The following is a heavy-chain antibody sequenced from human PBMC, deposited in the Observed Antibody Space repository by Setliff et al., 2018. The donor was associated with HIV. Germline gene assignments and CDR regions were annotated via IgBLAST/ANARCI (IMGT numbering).Heavy chain of an antibody. V-gene: IGHV4-34*01. CDR2: IDQSGST. D-gene: IGHD2-2*01. J-gene: IGHJ5*02. CDR3: ARGRGGYCSSVSCYEADH. CDR1: GGSFSGYS. Sequence: SETLSLTCAVYGGSFSGYSWTWIRQPPGTGLGWVGGIDQSGSTNYNPSLKSRVTTSVDTSKNQFSLRLSSVTAADTAVYYFARGRGGYCSSVSCYEADHWGQGTLVTVSS.